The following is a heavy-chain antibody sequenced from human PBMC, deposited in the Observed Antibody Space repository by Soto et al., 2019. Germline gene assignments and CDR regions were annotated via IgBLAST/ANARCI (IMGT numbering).Heavy chain of an antibody. J-gene: IGHJ4*02. CDR2: ISYDGSNK. CDR3: AKATYYDFWSGYYTGQPFDY. V-gene: IGHV3-30*18. Sequence: GGSLRLSCAASGFTFSSYGMHWVRQAPGKGLEWVAVISYDGSNKYYADSVKGRFTISRDNSKNTLYLQMNSLRAEDTAVYYCAKATYYDFWSGYYTGQPFDYWGQGTRVTVSS. D-gene: IGHD3-3*01. CDR1: GFTFSSYG.